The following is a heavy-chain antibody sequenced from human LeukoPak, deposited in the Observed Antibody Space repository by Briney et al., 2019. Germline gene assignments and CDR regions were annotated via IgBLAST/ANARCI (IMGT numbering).Heavy chain of an antibody. V-gene: IGHV3-48*02. D-gene: IGHD6-19*01. CDR3: ARDIIAVAGTGYYYGMDV. CDR1: GFTFSSYS. CDR2: ISSSSSTI. Sequence: PGGSLRLSCAASGFTFSSYSMNWVRQAPGKGLEWVSYISSSSSTIYYADSVKGRFTISRDNAKNSLYLQMNSLRDEDTAVYYCARDIIAVAGTGYYYGMDVWGQGTTVTVSS. J-gene: IGHJ6*02.